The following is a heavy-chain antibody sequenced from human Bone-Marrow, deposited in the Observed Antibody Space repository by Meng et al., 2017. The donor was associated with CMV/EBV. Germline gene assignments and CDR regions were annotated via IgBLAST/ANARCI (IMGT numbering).Heavy chain of an antibody. CDR2: ISAYNGDT. CDR3: AREGVGDRTDY. Sequence: ASVKVSCKASGYTFATSGISWVRQAPGQGLEWMGWISAYNGDTNYAQKLQGRVTMTTDTSTSTAHMELRSLRSDDTAVYYCAREGVGDRTDYWGQGTLVTVSS. V-gene: IGHV1-18*01. D-gene: IGHD2-21*02. CDR1: GYTFATSG. J-gene: IGHJ4*02.